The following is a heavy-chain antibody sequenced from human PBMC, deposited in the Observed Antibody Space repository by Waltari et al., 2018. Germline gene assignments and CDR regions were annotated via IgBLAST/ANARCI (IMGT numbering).Heavy chain of an antibody. J-gene: IGHJ4*02. CDR3: ARDGGPGFGYFDY. Sequence: QLQLQESGSGLVKPSQTLSFTCAVSGGSISSGGYSWSWIRQPPGKGLEWIGYIYHSGGTYYNPSLKSRVTIAVDRSKNQFSLKLSSVTAADTAVYYCARDGGPGFGYFDYWGQGTLVTVSS. V-gene: IGHV4-30-2*01. CDR2: IYHSGGT. D-gene: IGHD3-10*01. CDR1: GGSISSGGYS.